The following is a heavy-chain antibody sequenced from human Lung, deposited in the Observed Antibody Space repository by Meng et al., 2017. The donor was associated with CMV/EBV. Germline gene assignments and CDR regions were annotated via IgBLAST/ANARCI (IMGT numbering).Heavy chain of an antibody. D-gene: IGHD3-16*01. CDR2: VYYNGST. J-gene: IGHJ4*02. V-gene: IGHV4-39*02. CDR1: AGSVSSTHYY. Sequence: SXTLSLXCSVSAGSVSSTHYYWGWIRQPPGKGLEWIGHVYYNGSTYHNPSLKSRVTMSVDTSENHFSLNVSSVTAADTAVYYCARRLWGFFDSWGQGTLVTVSS. CDR3: ARRLWGFFDS.